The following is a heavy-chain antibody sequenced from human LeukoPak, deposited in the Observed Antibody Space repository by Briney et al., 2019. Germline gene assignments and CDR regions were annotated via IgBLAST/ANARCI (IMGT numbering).Heavy chain of an antibody. V-gene: IGHV1-2*07. D-gene: IGHD3-16*01. J-gene: IGHJ4*02. CDR3: ARGRPAEPLTITYGGLPLDS. CDR1: GYIFTDYY. Sequence: ASVTVSCKASGYIFTDYYIHWLRQAPGQGPEWLGWMNPNTGGTIYAHNFQGRVIMTRDTSTTTADLVLSGLTSDDTAVYYRARGRPAEPLTITYGGLPLDSWGQGTLVTVSS. CDR2: MNPNTGGT.